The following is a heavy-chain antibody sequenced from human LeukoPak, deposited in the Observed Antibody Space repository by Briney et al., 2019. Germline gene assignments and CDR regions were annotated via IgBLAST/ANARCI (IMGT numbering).Heavy chain of an antibody. J-gene: IGHJ5*02. CDR1: GYTFTGYY. Sequence: GASVKVSCRASGYTFTGYYMHWVRQAPGQGLGWMGWINPNSGGTNYAQKFQGRVTMTRDTSISTAYMELSRLRSDDTAVYYCARDNKPTYVWGSSRPTRTNWFDPWGQGTLVTVSS. CDR3: ARDNKPTYVWGSSRPTRTNWFDP. V-gene: IGHV1-2*02. D-gene: IGHD3-16*01. CDR2: INPNSGGT.